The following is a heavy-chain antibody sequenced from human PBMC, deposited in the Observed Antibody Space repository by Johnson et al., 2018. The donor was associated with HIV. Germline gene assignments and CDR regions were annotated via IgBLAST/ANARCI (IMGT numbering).Heavy chain of an antibody. V-gene: IGHV3-20*04. Sequence: VQLVESGGGVVRPGGSLRLSCAASGFTFDDYGMSWVRHAPGQGLEWVSGIIWNGGSTGHADSVKGRFTISRDNAKNSLYLQMNSLRAEDTALYYCARDFVAFGECTAFDMWGQGTMVTVSS. CDR1: GFTFDDYG. CDR3: ARDFVAFGECTAFDM. J-gene: IGHJ3*02. D-gene: IGHD3-10*01. CDR2: IIWNGGST.